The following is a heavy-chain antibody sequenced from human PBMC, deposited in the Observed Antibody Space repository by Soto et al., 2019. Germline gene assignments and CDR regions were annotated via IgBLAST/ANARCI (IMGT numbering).Heavy chain of an antibody. Sequence: GSLRLSCAASGFTFSSYGMHWVRQAPGKGLEWVAVISYDGSNKYYADSVKGRFTISRDNSKNTLYLQMNSLRAEDTAVYYCAKDGYCSSTSCYTYYYYGTDVWGQGTTVTVSS. CDR2: ISYDGSNK. CDR1: GFTFSSYG. CDR3: AKDGYCSSTSCYTYYYYGTDV. J-gene: IGHJ6*02. D-gene: IGHD2-2*03. V-gene: IGHV3-30*18.